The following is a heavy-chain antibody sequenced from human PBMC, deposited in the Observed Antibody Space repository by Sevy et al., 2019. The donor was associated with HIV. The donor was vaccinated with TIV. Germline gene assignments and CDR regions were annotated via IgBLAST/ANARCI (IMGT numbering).Heavy chain of an antibody. J-gene: IGHJ6*03. V-gene: IGHV3-33*01. CDR2: IWYDGSNK. CDR1: GFTFSSYG. D-gene: IGHD6-13*01. Sequence: GGSLRLSCAASGFTFSSYGMHWVRQAPGKGLEWVAVIWYDGSNKYYADSVKGRFTISRDNSKNTLYLQMNSLRAEETAVYYFARGVRSAAAGTPGYYYYYYYMYVWGKGTTVTVSS. CDR3: ARGVRSAAAGTPGYYYYYYYMYV.